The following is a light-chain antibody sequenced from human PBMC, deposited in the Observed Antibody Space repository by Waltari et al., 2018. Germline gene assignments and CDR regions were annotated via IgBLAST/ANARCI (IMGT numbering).Light chain of an antibody. J-gene: IGKJ1*01. CDR2: WAS. CDR3: QQYSSTPPT. CDR1: QSVFYSPNNKNY. V-gene: IGKV4-1*01. Sequence: DIVMTQSPDSLPVSLGERATINCKSSQSVFYSPNNKNYLAWYQQKRGQPPKVLIYWASTRESGVPDRFSGSGSGTDFTLTISSLQAEDVAVYYCQQYSSTPPTFGQGTKVDIK.